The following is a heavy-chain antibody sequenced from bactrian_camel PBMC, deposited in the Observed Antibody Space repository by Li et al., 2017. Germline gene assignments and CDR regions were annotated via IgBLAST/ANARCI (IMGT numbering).Heavy chain of an antibody. V-gene: IGHV3S53*01. CDR2: IDAVGTT. J-gene: IGHJ4*01. D-gene: IGHD1*01. CDR3: AAGAEYWGCTPAFLLGSYNTRY. Sequence: HVQLVESGGGSVQAGGSLRLSCAASGDTDSSGNMGWFCQAPGKKRQGVAAIDAVGTTTYADSVKGRFTISHDDAKHTAYLEMSNLKPEDTGMYYCAAGAEYWGCTPAFLLGSYNTRYWGQGTQVTVS. CDR1: GDTDSSGN.